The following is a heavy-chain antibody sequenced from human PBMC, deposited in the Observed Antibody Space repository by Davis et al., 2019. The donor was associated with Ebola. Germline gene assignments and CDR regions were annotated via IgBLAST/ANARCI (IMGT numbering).Heavy chain of an antibody. Sequence: PSETLSLTCAISGDSVSIKSAGWNWIRQSPSRGLEWLGRTYFNSKWYNDYAVSVKSRISINPDTSKNQFSLQLDSVTPEDTAVYYSARGWLRSGLDYWGQGILVTVSS. V-gene: IGHV6-1*01. D-gene: IGHD5-12*01. CDR2: TYFNSKWYN. CDR1: GDSVSIKSAG. J-gene: IGHJ4*02. CDR3: ARGWLRSGLDY.